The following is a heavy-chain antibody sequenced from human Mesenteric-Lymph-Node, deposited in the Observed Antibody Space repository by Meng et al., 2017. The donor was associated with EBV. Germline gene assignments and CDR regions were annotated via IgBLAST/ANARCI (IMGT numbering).Heavy chain of an antibody. CDR2: ISTSSNYI. J-gene: IGHJ4*02. Sequence: EVQRVESVGGLVKPGGSLRLSCAASGFTFSNYNMNWVRQAPGMGLEWVSSISTSSNYIYYADSVKGRFTISRDNAKDSLYLQMNSLRAEDTAVYYCARDDYYYDSSAYACWGQGTLVTVSS. D-gene: IGHD3-22*01. CDR1: GFTFSNYN. V-gene: IGHV3-21*01. CDR3: ARDDYYYDSSAYAC.